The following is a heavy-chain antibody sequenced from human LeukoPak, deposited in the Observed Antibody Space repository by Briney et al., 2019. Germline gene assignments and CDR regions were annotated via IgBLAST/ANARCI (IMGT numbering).Heavy chain of an antibody. CDR1: GYIFTDYY. J-gene: IGHJ5*02. CDR3: ARASQTNNWFDP. Sequence: ASVKVSCKASGYIFTDYYMHWVRQAPGQELGWMGRINPNSGGTNYAQKFQGRVTMTRDTSISTAYTELSSLRSEDTAVYYCARASQTNNWFDPWGQGTLVTVSS. CDR2: INPNSGGT. V-gene: IGHV1/OR15-1*01.